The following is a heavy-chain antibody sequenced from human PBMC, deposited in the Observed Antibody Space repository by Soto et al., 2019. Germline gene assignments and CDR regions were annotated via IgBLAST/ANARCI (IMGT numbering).Heavy chain of an antibody. CDR1: GFSFGSYW. V-gene: IGHV3-74*03. CDR2: ISPDGRST. CDR3: VREGYCGGSTCLYKWFDP. Sequence: PGGSLSLSCAASGFSFGSYWMHWVRQSAGKGLEYVSRISPDGRSTTIADSVKGRFTISRDNAKNTLYLQMNSFRGEDTAIYFCVREGYCGGSTCLYKWFDPWGQGTLVTAPQ. D-gene: IGHD2-15*01. J-gene: IGHJ5*02.